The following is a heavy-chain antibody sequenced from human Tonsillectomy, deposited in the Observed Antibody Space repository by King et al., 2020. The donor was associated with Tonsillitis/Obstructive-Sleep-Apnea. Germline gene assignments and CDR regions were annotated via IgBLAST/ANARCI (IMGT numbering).Heavy chain of an antibody. V-gene: IGHV5-10-1*03. D-gene: IGHD5-18*01. Sequence: VQLVQSGAEVKKSGESLRISCEGSGYSFTKYWISWVRQMPGKGLEWMGRIDPSDSYINYNPSFQGHVTISADKSISTAYLQWSSLKASDTAVYYCERLVDTAMASDHYYGMDVWGQGPTVTVSS. J-gene: IGHJ6*02. CDR2: IDPSDSYI. CDR1: GYSFTKYW. CDR3: ERLVDTAMASDHYYGMDV.